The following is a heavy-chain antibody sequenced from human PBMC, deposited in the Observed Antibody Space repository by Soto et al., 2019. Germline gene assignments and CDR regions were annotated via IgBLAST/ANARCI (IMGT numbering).Heavy chain of an antibody. J-gene: IGHJ5*02. CDR2: VEYGGST. Sequence: QLQESGPGLVKPSETLSLTCTVSGGSIISSNFYWGWIRQPPGKGLEWIGSVEYGGSTYDNPSLKSRGTLSADTSKNQFSLNLTSVTAADTAIYYCARHVRGAVTMNWFDPWGHGTLVTVSS. D-gene: IGHD4-17*01. CDR3: ARHVRGAVTMNWFDP. V-gene: IGHV4-39*01. CDR1: GGSIISSNFY.